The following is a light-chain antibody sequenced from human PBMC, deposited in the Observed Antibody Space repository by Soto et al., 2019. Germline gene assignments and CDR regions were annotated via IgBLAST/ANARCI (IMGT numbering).Light chain of an antibody. CDR1: QSISNY. V-gene: IGKV1-39*01. CDR2: GTS. J-gene: IGKJ4*01. CDR3: QESYTTPFT. Sequence: DIQMTQSPPSLSASVGDRVTITCRASQSISNYLNWYQQKPGKAPKVLIYGTSLLQSGVPSRFTGSGSGRDVTLTIRSLQPEDCATYDCQESYTTPFTFGGGTQVDI.